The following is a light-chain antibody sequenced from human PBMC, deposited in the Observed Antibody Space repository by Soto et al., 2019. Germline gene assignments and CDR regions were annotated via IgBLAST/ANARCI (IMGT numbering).Light chain of an antibody. CDR2: DAF. V-gene: IGKV1-33*01. J-gene: IGKJ4*01. CDR1: QDINTY. CDR3: QHYDNLSLT. Sequence: DIPMTQSPSSLSASVGDRVTITCQASQDINTYLNWYQQKPGKAPKLLIYDAFKLETGVPSRFSGHGSGTDFTFTVTSLQPEDIATYFCQHYDNLSLTFGGGTKVEL.